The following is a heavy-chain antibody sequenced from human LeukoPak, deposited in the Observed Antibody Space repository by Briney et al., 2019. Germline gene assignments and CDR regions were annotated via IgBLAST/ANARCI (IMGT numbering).Heavy chain of an antibody. D-gene: IGHD3-22*01. J-gene: IGHJ4*02. CDR3: ARGGWYYDSSGYSQLVFDY. CDR2: MNPNSGNT. Sequence: ASVKVSCKASGGTFSSYAINWVRQATGQGLEWMGWMNPNSGNTGYAQKFQGRVTMTRNTSISTAYMELSSLRSEDTAVYYCARGGWYYDSSGYSQLVFDYWGQGTLVTVSS. CDR1: GGTFSSYA. V-gene: IGHV1-8*02.